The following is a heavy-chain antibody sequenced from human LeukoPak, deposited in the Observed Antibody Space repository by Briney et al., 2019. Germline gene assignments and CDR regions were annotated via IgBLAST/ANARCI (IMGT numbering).Heavy chain of an antibody. V-gene: IGHV3-11*06. Sequence: GGSLRLSCAASGFTFSDYYMSWIRQAPGKGLEWVSYISSSSSYTNYADSVKGRFTTSRDNAKNSLYLQMNSLRAEDTAVYYCARDPSGYYYYGMDVWGKGTTVTVSS. CDR2: ISSSSSYT. CDR3: ARDPSGYYYYGMDV. CDR1: GFTFSDYY. J-gene: IGHJ6*04.